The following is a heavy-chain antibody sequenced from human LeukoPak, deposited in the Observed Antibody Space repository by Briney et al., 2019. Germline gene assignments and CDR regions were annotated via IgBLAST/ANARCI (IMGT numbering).Heavy chain of an antibody. Sequence: GGSLRLSCAASGFTFDDYGMSWVRPAPGKGLEWVSGINLNGGSTGYADSVKGRFTISRDNAKNSLYLQMNSLRAEDTALYYCARGGVDTAMVGNDYWGQGTLVTVSS. D-gene: IGHD5-18*01. J-gene: IGHJ4*02. CDR2: INLNGGST. CDR3: ARGGVDTAMVGNDY. V-gene: IGHV3-20*04. CDR1: GFTFDDYG.